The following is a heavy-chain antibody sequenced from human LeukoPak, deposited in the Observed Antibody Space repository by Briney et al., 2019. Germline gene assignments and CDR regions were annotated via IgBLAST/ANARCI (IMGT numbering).Heavy chain of an antibody. J-gene: IGHJ6*02. Sequence: ASVKVSCKASGYTFTSHGISWVRQAPGQGLECMGWISAYNGNTNYAQKLQGRVTMTTDTSTSTAYMELRSLRSDDTAVYYCARYEGSGWYYYYGMDVWGQGTTVTVSS. CDR3: ARYEGSGWYYYYGMDV. CDR2: ISAYNGNT. D-gene: IGHD6-19*01. V-gene: IGHV1-18*01. CDR1: GYTFTSHG.